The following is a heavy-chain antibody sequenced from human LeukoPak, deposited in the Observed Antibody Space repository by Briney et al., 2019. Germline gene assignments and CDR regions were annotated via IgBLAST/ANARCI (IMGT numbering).Heavy chain of an antibody. CDR3: ARDWYYDILTGLDAFDI. J-gene: IGHJ3*02. V-gene: IGHV3-7*01. D-gene: IGHD3-9*01. CDR2: IKQDGSEK. CDR1: GFTFSSYW. Sequence: GGSLRLSCAASGFTFSSYWMSWVRQAPGKGLEWVANIKQDGSEKYYVDSVKGRFTISRDNAKNSLYLQMNSLRAEDTAVYYCARDWYYDILTGLDAFDIWGQGTMVTVSS.